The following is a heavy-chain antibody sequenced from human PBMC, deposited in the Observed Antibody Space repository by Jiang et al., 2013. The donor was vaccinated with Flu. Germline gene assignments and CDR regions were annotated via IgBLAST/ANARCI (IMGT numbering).Heavy chain of an antibody. J-gene: IGHJ4*02. CDR2: IYHSGST. Sequence: GSGLVKPSGTLSLTCAVSGDSISSRNWWSWVRQSPGQGLEWIGEIYHSGSTNYNPSLKSRVTISVDTSKNQFSLRLSSVTAADTAVYYCARFLGGNYSPYYFDYWGQGTLVTVSS. CDR1: GDSISSRNW. V-gene: IGHV4-4*02. CDR3: ARFLGGNYSPYYFDY. D-gene: IGHD1-26*01.